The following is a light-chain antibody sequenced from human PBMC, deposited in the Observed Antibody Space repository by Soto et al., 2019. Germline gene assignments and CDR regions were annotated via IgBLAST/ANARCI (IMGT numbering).Light chain of an antibody. Sequence: EIVLTQSPGTLSLSPGERATLSCRASQSVISSYSAWYQQKPGQAPRLLIYGASNRATGIPDRFSGSGSGTDFTLTISRLEPEDFVVYYCQQYQSSPATFTFGQGTKLEI. CDR3: QQYQSSPATFT. V-gene: IGKV3-20*01. CDR1: QSVISSY. CDR2: GAS. J-gene: IGKJ2*01.